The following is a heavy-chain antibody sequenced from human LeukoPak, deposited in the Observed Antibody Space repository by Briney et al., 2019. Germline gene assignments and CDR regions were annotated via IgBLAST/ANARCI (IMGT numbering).Heavy chain of an antibody. Sequence: GGSLRLSCAASGLTFRSYAMHWVRRAPGKGLEWVTIISYDGSNKYYADSVKGRFTISRDNSKNTLYLQMNSLRAEDTAVYYCARGPLTYYYDSSGWNQYFQHWGQGTLVTVSS. D-gene: IGHD3-22*01. V-gene: IGHV3-30-3*01. CDR3: ARGPLTYYYDSSGWNQYFQH. CDR1: GLTFRSYA. J-gene: IGHJ1*01. CDR2: ISYDGSNK.